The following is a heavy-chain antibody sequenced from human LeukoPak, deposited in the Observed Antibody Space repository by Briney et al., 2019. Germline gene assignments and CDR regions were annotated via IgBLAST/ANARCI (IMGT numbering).Heavy chain of an antibody. J-gene: IGHJ4*02. Sequence: GGSLRLSCAASGLTFSIYGMSWVRQAPGKGLVWVSHINGDGSNVNYADSVKGRFTISRDNAKNTLYLQMNSLRVEDTALYYCGRGKSPAAVDDWGQGTLVTVPS. CDR2: INGDGSNV. D-gene: IGHD2-2*01. CDR1: GLTFSIYG. V-gene: IGHV3-74*01. CDR3: GRGKSPAAVDD.